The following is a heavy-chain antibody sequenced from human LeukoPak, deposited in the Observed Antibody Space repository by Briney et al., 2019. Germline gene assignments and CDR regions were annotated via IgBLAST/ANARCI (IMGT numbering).Heavy chain of an antibody. CDR2: IYTSGST. V-gene: IGHV4-61*02. Sequence: SQTLSLTCTVSGGSISSRNYYWSWIRQPAGKGLEWIGRIYTSGSTNYNPSLKSRVTISVDTSKNQFSLKLSSVTAADTAVYYCARSFGIQLLLIQPMDVWGKGTTVTISS. CDR1: GGSISSRNYY. J-gene: IGHJ6*04. D-gene: IGHD5-18*01. CDR3: ARSFGIQLLLIQPMDV.